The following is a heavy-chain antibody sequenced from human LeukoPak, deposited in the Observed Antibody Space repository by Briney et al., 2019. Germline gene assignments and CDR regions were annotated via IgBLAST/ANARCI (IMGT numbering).Heavy chain of an antibody. Sequence: TGGSLRLSCAASGFTFSSYSMTWVRQAPGKGLEWVSSISSSSSYIYYADSVKGRFTISRDNAKNSLYLQMNSLRAEDTAVYYCASVGPDSGSYLGFDYWGQGTLVTVSS. CDR1: GFTFSSYS. CDR3: ASVGPDSGSYLGFDY. CDR2: ISSSSSYI. J-gene: IGHJ4*02. D-gene: IGHD1-26*01. V-gene: IGHV3-21*01.